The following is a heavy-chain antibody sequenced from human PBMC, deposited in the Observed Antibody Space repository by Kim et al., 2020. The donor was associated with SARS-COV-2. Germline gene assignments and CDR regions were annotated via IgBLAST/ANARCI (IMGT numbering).Heavy chain of an antibody. CDR1: GFTFSSYG. CDR2: IWYDGSNK. V-gene: IGHV3-33*01. CDR3: ARGGYNWNYEGYYYYYGMDV. J-gene: IGHJ6*02. Sequence: GGSLRLSCAASGFTFSSYGMHWVRQAPGKGLEWVAVIWYDGSNKYYADSVKGRFTISRDNSKNTLYLQMNSLRAEDTAVYYCARGGYNWNYEGYYYYYGMDVWGQGTTVTVSS. D-gene: IGHD1-7*01.